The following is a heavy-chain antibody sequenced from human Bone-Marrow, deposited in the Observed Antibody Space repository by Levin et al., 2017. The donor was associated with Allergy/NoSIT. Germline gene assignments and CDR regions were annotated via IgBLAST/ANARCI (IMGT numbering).Heavy chain of an antibody. CDR2: ITESRRYI. CDR3: TSMVS. D-gene: IGHD3-10*01. Sequence: PGGSLRLSCAASGFIFSNYSMSWVRQAPGKGLEWVSSITESRRYIFYADSVKGRFTISRDNAKNSLFLQMNSLRAEDTAFYYCTSMVSWGQGTLVTVSS. CDR1: GFIFSNYS. V-gene: IGHV3-21*01. J-gene: IGHJ5*02.